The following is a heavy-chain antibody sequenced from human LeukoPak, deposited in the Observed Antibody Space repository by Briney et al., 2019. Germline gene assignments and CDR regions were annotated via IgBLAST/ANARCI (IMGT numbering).Heavy chain of an antibody. CDR2: INPSGGST. D-gene: IGHD2-2*01. V-gene: IGHV1-46*01. CDR3: AREIVVVPAAVLINYYYYYGMDV. J-gene: IGHJ6*02. Sequence: ASVKVSCKASGYTFTSYYMHWVRQAPGQGLEWMGIINPSGGSTSYARKFQGRVTMTRDTSTSTVYMELSSLRSEDTAVYYCAREIVVVPAAVLINYYYYYGMDVWGQGTTVTVSS. CDR1: GYTFTSYY.